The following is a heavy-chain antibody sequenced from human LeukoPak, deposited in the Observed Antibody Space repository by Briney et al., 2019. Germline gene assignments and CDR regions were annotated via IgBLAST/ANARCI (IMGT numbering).Heavy chain of an antibody. V-gene: IGHV5-51*01. D-gene: IGHD6-13*01. J-gene: IGHJ4*02. CDR2: IYPGDSDT. Sequence: GESLKISCKGFGYSFTSYWIGWVRQMPGKGLECMGIIYPGDSDTRYTPSFQGQVTISADKSSSTAYLQWSSLKASDTAMYYCARHKPAATDYWGQGTLITVSS. CDR1: GYSFTSYW. CDR3: ARHKPAATDY.